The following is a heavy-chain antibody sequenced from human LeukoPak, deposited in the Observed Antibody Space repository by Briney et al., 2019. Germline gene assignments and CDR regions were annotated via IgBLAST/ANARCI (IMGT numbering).Heavy chain of an antibody. J-gene: IGHJ4*02. D-gene: IGHD6-25*01. CDR3: TTRRQDGC. CDR2: IKSKIDGGTI. V-gene: IGHV3-15*01. Sequence: GGSLRLSCVGSGFTFSDAWISWVRQAPGKGLEWVGRIKSKIDGGTIDYAAPVKGRFTISGGDSRNTLYLQMNSLKTEDTAVYYCTTRRQDGCWGQGTLVTVS. CDR1: GFTFSDAW.